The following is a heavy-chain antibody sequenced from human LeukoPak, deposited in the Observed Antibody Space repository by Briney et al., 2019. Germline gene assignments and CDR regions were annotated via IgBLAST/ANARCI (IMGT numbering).Heavy chain of an antibody. CDR3: AKGHRAADDSSGYYPHYFDY. CDR2: ISYDGSTK. CDR1: GFTFSSYS. J-gene: IGHJ4*02. Sequence: GGSLRLSCAASGFTFSSYSMNWVRQAPGKGLEWVAVISYDGSTKDYADSVKGRFTISRDNSQNTLYLQMSSLRAEDTAVYYCAKGHRAADDSSGYYPHYFDYWGQGTLVTVSS. D-gene: IGHD3-22*01. V-gene: IGHV3-30*18.